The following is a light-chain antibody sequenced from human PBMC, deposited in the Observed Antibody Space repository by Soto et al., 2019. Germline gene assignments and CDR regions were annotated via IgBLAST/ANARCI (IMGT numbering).Light chain of an antibody. Sequence: QSVLIQPPSASGTPGQRVTISCSGSSSNIGSNSVNWYQQLPGTAPKLLIYSDNQRPSGAPDRFSGSKSGTSASLAISGLQSEDEADYYCTAWDDSVNGPVFGGGTQLTVL. J-gene: IGLJ3*02. CDR2: SDN. CDR3: TAWDDSVNGPV. V-gene: IGLV1-44*01. CDR1: SSNIGSNS.